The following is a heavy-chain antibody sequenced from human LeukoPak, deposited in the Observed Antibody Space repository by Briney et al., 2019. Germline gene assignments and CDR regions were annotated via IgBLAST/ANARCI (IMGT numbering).Heavy chain of an antibody. Sequence: ASVKVSCKASGYTFTSYYIFWVRQAPGQGLEWMGWINPNSGGTNYAQKFQGRVTMTRDTSISTAYMELSRLRSDDTAVYYCARDPQPYYYDSSGYSFDYWGQGTLVTVSS. CDR1: GYTFTSYY. CDR2: INPNSGGT. J-gene: IGHJ4*02. CDR3: ARDPQPYYYDSSGYSFDY. D-gene: IGHD3-22*01. V-gene: IGHV1-2*02.